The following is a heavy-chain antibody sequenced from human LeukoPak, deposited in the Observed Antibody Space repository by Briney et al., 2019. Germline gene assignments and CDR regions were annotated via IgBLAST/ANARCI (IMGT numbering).Heavy chain of an antibody. D-gene: IGHD3-22*01. CDR2: IKGDGSYK. Sequence: GGSLRLSCEASGFTFSSYWMSWVRQAPGKGLEWVANIKGDGSYKYYVDSVKGRFTISRDNAKSSLYLQMNTLRAEDTAVYYCATSSDSSGNDWGQGTLVTVSS. CDR1: GFTFSSYW. V-gene: IGHV3-7*03. J-gene: IGHJ4*02. CDR3: ATSSDSSGND.